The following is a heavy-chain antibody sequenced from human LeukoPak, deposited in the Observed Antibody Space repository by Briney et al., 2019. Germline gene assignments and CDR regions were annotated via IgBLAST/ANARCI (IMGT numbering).Heavy chain of an antibody. CDR2: LSTSGST. V-gene: IGHV4-61*02. Sequence: SETLSLTCTVSGGSISSGNYYWTWIRQPAGKGLEWIGRLSTSGSTNYNPSLKSRVTISVDTSKNQFSLKLSSVTAADTAVYYCARDGYSNYDYWGQGTLVTVSS. D-gene: IGHD4-11*01. J-gene: IGHJ4*02. CDR3: ARDGYSNYDY. CDR1: GGSISSGNYY.